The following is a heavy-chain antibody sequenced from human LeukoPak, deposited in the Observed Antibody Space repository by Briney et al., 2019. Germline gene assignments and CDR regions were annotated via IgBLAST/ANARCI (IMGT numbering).Heavy chain of an antibody. CDR2: IYYSGST. Sequence: TSETLSLTCTVSGGSIGSSSYYWSWIRQPPGKGLEWIGYIYYSGSTNYNPSLKSRVTISVDTSKNQFSLKLSSVTAADTAVYYCARGGGDDGDGSPLDFDYWGQGTLVTVSS. CDR1: GGSIGSSSYY. V-gene: IGHV4-61*01. J-gene: IGHJ4*02. CDR3: ARGGGDDGDGSPLDFDY. D-gene: IGHD4-17*01.